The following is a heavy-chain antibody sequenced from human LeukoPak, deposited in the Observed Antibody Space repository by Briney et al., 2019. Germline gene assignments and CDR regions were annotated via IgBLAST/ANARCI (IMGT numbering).Heavy chain of an antibody. Sequence: SETLSLTCTVSGDFITAYYWSWIRQPPGKGLEWIGSIYNSGSTYHNPSLKSRVTISVDTSKNQFSLKLSSVTAADTAVYYCARHDPTMVRYWGQGTLVTVSS. D-gene: IGHD3-10*01. CDR2: IYNSGST. CDR3: ARHDPTMVRY. J-gene: IGHJ4*02. CDR1: GDFITAYY. V-gene: IGHV4-39*01.